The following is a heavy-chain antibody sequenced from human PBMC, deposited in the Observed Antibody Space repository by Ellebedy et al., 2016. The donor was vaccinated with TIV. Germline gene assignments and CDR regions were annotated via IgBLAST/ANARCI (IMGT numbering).Heavy chain of an antibody. J-gene: IGHJ5*02. CDR2: IYWDDNK. D-gene: IGHD3-3*01. CDR1: GFSLTTSDTG. CDR3: ARVSRSSDQRGDYYARFDP. Sequence: SGPTLVXPTQTLRLTCSFSGFSLTTSDTGVGWIRQSPGEALEWLTSIYWDDNKLYRPSVKNRLTITKDTSRNRVVLTMTKVDPMDTATYYCARVSRSSDQRGDYYARFDPWGPGTLVTVSS. V-gene: IGHV2-5*02.